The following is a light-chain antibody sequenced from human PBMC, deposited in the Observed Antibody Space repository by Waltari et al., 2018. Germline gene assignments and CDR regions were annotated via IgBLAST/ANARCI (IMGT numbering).Light chain of an antibody. J-gene: IGKJ1*01. CDR1: QSISSR. CDR2: RAS. V-gene: IGKV1-5*03. CDR3: QHYNMYLET. Sequence: DIQMTQSPSTLSASVGDSVTITCRASQSISSRLAWYQQKPGKAPKLLIYRASSLQIGVPSRFSGSGSGTEFILTITSLQPDDFATYYCQHYNMYLETFGQGTKVEIK.